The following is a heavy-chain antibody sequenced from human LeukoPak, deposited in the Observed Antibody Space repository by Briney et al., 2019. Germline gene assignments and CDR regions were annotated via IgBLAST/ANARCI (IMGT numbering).Heavy chain of an antibody. CDR2: IIPIFGTA. Sequence: SVKVSCKASGGTLSSYAISWVRQAPGQGLEWMGGIIPIFGTANYAQKFQGRVTITADESTSTAYMELSSLRSEDTAVYYCAAELYGVYTDCCTFHLWGQGTMVTVSP. V-gene: IGHV1-69*13. J-gene: IGHJ3*01. D-gene: IGHD4-17*01. CDR1: GGTLSSYA. CDR3: AAELYGVYTDCCTFHL.